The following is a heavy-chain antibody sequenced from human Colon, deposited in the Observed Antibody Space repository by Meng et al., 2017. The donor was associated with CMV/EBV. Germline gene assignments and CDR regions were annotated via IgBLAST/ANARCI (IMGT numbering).Heavy chain of an antibody. CDR2: INIDGSKT. CDR1: FSSYW. V-gene: IGHV3-74*01. D-gene: IGHD3-9*01. J-gene: IGHJ4*02. Sequence: FSSYWMHWVRQDPGKGLVWVSRINIDGSKTTHADSVKGRFTISRDNAKNTLYLQMNSLRAEDTAVYYCARDEESYHILTGYYHRPDYWGQGTLVTVSS. CDR3: ARDEESYHILTGYYHRPDY.